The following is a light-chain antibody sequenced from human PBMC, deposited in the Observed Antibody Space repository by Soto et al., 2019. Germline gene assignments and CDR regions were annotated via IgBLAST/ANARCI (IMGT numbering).Light chain of an antibody. J-gene: IGKJ4*01. CDR3: QHSYSTPS. CDR2: AAS. V-gene: IGKV1-39*01. Sequence: DIQMTQSPSSLSASVGDRVTITCRASQSISSYLNWYQQKPGKAHQLLSYAASSLRSGVPSRFSSSGSGTDFTLTISRLQTEGFAEYYCQHSYSTPSFGVGTKVEIK. CDR1: QSISSY.